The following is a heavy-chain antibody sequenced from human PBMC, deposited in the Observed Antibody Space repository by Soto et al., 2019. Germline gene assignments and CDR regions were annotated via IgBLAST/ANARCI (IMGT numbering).Heavy chain of an antibody. J-gene: IGHJ6*02. CDR1: GYTFTSYY. V-gene: IGHV1-46*01. Sequence: GASVKVSCKASGYTFTSYYMHWVRQAPGQGLEWMGIINPSGGSTSYAQKFQGRVTMTRDTSTSTVYMELSSLRSEDTAVYYCAQICGVYGSGRSGHEVGGMDVWGQGTTVTVSS. D-gene: IGHD3-10*01. CDR2: INPSGGST. CDR3: AQICGVYGSGRSGHEVGGMDV.